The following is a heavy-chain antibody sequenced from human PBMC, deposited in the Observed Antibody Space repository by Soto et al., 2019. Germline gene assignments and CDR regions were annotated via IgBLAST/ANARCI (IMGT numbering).Heavy chain of an antibody. V-gene: IGHV4-59*08. D-gene: IGHD3-10*01. CDR1: GGYLSGYS. CDR2: IYYAGTT. CDR3: KRLGGVDQALGA. J-gene: IGHJ5*02. Sequence: PSETLSLTWSICGGYLSGYSWTWTRQPPGKGQEWIGYIYYAGTTTYNPSLNNRTTISLETPKNHFSLKMHSETAVAKDVSSCKRLGGVDQALGAWGEGVVVTVSS.